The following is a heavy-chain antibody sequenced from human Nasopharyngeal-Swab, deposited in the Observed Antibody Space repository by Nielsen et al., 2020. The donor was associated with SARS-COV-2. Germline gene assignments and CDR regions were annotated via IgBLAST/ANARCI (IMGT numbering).Heavy chain of an antibody. D-gene: IGHD3-22*01. J-gene: IGHJ4*02. CDR1: GGSISSYY. CDR2: IYYSGST. Sequence: SETLSLTCTVSGGSISSYYWSWIRQPPGKGLEWIGYIYYSGSTNYNPSLKSRVTISADTSKNQFSLKLSSVTAADTAVYYCAASSPPYYYDSSGYEFDYWGQGTLVTVSS. V-gene: IGHV4-59*01. CDR3: AASSPPYYYDSSGYEFDY.